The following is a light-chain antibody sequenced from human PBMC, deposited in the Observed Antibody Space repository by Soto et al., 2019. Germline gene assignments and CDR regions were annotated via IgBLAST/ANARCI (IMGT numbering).Light chain of an antibody. J-gene: IGKJ4*01. CDR3: QHRNNWPLP. CDR1: ENINTY. CDR2: DES. Sequence: VVLTQSPAPLSVSPGEITTLSFRASENINTYLAWYQQKSGQAPKLLLYDESNRSTGIPARFSASGSGTDFTLTISSLEPEDFAVYYCQHRNNWPLPFGGGTTVEI. V-gene: IGKV3-11*01.